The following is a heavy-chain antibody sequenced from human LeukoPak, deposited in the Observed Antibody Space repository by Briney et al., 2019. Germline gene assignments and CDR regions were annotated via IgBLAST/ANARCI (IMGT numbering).Heavy chain of an antibody. CDR3: ARHEFGVVIISSWFDP. D-gene: IGHD3-3*01. CDR2: IYHSGST. Sequence: SETLSLTCAVSGYSVSSGYYRGWIRQPRGKGLEWIGSIYHSGSTYYNPSLKSRVTISVDTSKNQFSLKLSSVTAADTAVYYCARHEFGVVIISSWFDPWGQGTLVTVSS. CDR1: GYSVSSGYY. V-gene: IGHV4-38-2*01. J-gene: IGHJ5*02.